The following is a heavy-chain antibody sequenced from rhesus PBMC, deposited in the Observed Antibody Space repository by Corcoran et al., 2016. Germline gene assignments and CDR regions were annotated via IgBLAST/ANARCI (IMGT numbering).Heavy chain of an antibody. Sequence: EVQLVESGGGVGQPGGSLRLSCAASGFTFDDYAMHWVRQAPGKGLEWVSAISWDGGSTGYAESLKGRFTISRDNAKNSLYLQMDRLRAEDTALYYCAKGMYSGSWNPFDYWGQGVLVTVSS. CDR2: ISWDGGST. D-gene: IGHD6-25*01. CDR3: AKGMYSGSWNPFDY. V-gene: IGHV3-201*01. J-gene: IGHJ4*01. CDR1: GFTFDDYA.